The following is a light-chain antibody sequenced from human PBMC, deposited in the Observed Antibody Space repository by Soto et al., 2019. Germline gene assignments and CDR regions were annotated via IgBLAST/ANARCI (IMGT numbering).Light chain of an antibody. Sequence: QSVLTQPPSASGSPGQSVTISCTGTSSDVGGYNYVSWYQHHPGKVPKLMIYEVNKRPSGVPDRFSGSKSGNTASLTVSGLQAEDEAEYYCSSYAGSNSYVFGTGTKLTVL. V-gene: IGLV2-8*01. CDR2: EVN. J-gene: IGLJ1*01. CDR3: SSYAGSNSYV. CDR1: SSDVGGYNY.